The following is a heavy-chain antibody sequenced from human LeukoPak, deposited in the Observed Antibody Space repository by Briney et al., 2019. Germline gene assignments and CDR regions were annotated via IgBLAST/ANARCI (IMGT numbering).Heavy chain of an antibody. J-gene: IGHJ4*02. V-gene: IGHV3-23*01. CDR1: GFTFSSYA. Sequence: GGSLRLSCAASGFTFSSYAMSWVRQAPGKGLEWVSGISCSGGGTYYADSVKGRFTISRDNSKNTLYLQMNSLRAEDTAVYYCAKQGSCWVDKTLYCDYWGQGALVTVSS. D-gene: IGHD6-13*01. CDR3: AKQGSCWVDKTLYCDY. CDR2: ISCSGGGT.